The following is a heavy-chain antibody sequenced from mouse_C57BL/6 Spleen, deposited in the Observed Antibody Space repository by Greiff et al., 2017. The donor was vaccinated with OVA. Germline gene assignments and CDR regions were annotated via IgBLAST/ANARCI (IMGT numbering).Heavy chain of an antibody. Sequence: EVQRVESGPGLAKPSQTLSLTCSVTGYSITSDYWNWIRKFPGNKLEYMGYISYSGSTYYNPSLKSRISITRDTSKNQYYLQLNSVTTVYTSTSYCSLSYSYGSILPCFAYWGPGTLVTVSA. CDR3: SLSYSYGSILPCFAY. CDR1: GYSITSDY. CDR2: ISYSGST. J-gene: IGHJ3*01. V-gene: IGHV3-8*01. D-gene: IGHD1-1*01.